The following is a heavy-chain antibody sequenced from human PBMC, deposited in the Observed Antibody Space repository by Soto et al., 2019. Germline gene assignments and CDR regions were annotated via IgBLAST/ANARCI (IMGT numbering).Heavy chain of an antibody. CDR3: AGGRGWRDF. D-gene: IGHD6-19*01. Sequence: QVQLVQSGAEVKKPGDSVKVSCKASGSTFSTYDISWVRQAPGQGLEWMGWMDPKSGATDYAQQFKGRVTMTSNTYINTAYMELSRLTSEDTAVYYFAGGRGWRDFWGQGTLVTVSS. J-gene: IGHJ4*02. CDR2: MDPKSGAT. V-gene: IGHV1-8*01. CDR1: GSTFSTYD.